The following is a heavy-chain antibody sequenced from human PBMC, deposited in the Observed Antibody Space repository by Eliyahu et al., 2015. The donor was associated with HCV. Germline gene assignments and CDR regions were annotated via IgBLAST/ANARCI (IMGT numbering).Heavy chain of an antibody. D-gene: IGHD2-15*01. J-gene: IGHJ6*04. Sequence: EVQLLESGGGLVQPGGSLRLSCVASGFPFNXYXXXWVRQAPGKGLEWVAAILALSDDTYXADSVRGRFTISRDNSKNTLYLQMNSLRAEDTAIYYCATYCLGGSCVRSHFYYGMDVWGKGTTATVSS. CDR1: GFPFNXYX. V-gene: IGHV3-23*01. CDR2: ILALSDDT. CDR3: ATYCLGGSCVRSHFYYGMDV.